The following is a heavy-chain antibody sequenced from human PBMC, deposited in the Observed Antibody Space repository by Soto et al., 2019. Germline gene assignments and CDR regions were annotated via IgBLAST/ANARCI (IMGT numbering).Heavy chain of an antibody. CDR3: ARGDSQMITFGGVISL. Sequence: EVQLVETGGGLIQPGGSLRLSCAASGFTVSSNYMSWVRQAPGKGLEWVSVIYSGGSTYYADSVKGRFTISRDNSKNTLYLQMNSLRAEDTAVYYCARGDSQMITFGGVISLWGQGTLVTVSS. D-gene: IGHD3-16*01. CDR2: IYSGGST. V-gene: IGHV3-53*02. CDR1: GFTVSSNY. J-gene: IGHJ4*02.